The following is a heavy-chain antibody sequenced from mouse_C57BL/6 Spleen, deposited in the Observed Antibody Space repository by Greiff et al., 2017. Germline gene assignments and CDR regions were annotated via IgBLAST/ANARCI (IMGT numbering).Heavy chain of an antibody. J-gene: IGHJ2*01. CDR1: GYAFSSSW. CDR2: IYPGDGDT. V-gene: IGHV1-82*01. Sequence: VQLQQSGPELVKPGASVKISCKASGYAFSSSWMNWVKQRPGKGLEWIGRIYPGDGDTNYNGKFKGQATLTADKSSSTAYMQLSSLTSEDSAVYFCASSDYFDYWGQGTTLTVSS. CDR3: ASSDYFDY.